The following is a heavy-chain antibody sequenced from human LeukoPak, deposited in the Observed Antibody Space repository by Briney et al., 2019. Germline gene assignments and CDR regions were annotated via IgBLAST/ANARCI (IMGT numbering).Heavy chain of an antibody. CDR2: INPSGGST. J-gene: IGHJ4*02. CDR1: GYTFTSYY. CDR3: ARDRGWGLRWFELDY. V-gene: IGHV1-46*01. Sequence: ASVKVSCKASGYTFTSYYMHWVRQAPGQGLEWMGIINPSGGSTSYAQKFQGRVTMTRDMSTSTVYMELSSLKSEDTAVYCCARDRGWGLRWFELDYWGQGTLVTVSS. D-gene: IGHD3-10*01.